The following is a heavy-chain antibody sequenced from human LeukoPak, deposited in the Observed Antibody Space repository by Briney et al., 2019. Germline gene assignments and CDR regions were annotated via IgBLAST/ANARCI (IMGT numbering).Heavy chain of an antibody. CDR3: ARDYGSHGEYFDY. D-gene: IGHD4-17*01. CDR1: GFTFSDYY. J-gene: IGHJ4*02. V-gene: IGHV3-11*05. CDR2: ISTSSSHT. Sequence: GGSLRLSCAASGFTFSDYYMSWIRQAPGKGLEWVSYISTSSSHTIYADSVKGRFTISRDNAKNSLSLQMNSLRDEDAAVYYCARDYGSHGEYFDYWGQGTLVTVSS.